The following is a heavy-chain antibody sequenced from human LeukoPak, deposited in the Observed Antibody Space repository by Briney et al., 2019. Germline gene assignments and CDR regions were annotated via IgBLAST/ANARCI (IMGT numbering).Heavy chain of an antibody. CDR1: GDSISSSNW. Sequence: PSGTLSLTCAVSGDSISSSNWWSWVRQPPGKGLEWIGEIFHSGTTNYNPSLKSRVTILVDKSKKQLSLKLTSVTAADTAVYYCARETSQKGAHYMDVWGKGTTVTISS. V-gene: IGHV4-4*02. D-gene: IGHD3-16*01. CDR3: ARETSQKGAHYMDV. CDR2: IFHSGTT. J-gene: IGHJ6*03.